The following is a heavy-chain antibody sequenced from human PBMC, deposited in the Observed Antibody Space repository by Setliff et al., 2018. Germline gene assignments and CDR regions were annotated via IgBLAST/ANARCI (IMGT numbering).Heavy chain of an antibody. V-gene: IGHV3-23*01. Sequence: GVSLRLSCVASGFTFGAYTLTWVRQAPGKGLEFVSGVDQGANTYYGDSVKGRFTISRDNSQNTVYLQMTNLRVEDTAIYYCTKDRVPDGKWDFDSSGPGILVTVSS. CDR3: TKDRVPDGKWDFDS. J-gene: IGHJ4*02. CDR1: GFTFGAYT. D-gene: IGHD2-8*01. CDR2: VDQGANT.